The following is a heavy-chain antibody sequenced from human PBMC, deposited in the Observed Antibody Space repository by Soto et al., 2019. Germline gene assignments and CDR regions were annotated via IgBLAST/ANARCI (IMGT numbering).Heavy chain of an antibody. V-gene: IGHV4-39*01. CDR2: IYYSGRT. CDR1: GGSISSSSYY. CDR3: ARLEYSGYDWYYFSY. J-gene: IGHJ4*02. Sequence: QLQLQESGPGLVKPSETLSLTCTVPGGSISSSSYYWGWIRQPPGKGLEWIGSIYYSGRTYYNPSHKSRVTITVDTSKNQFSRKLSSVTAADTAVYYCARLEYSGYDWYYFSYWGQGTLVTVSS. D-gene: IGHD5-12*01.